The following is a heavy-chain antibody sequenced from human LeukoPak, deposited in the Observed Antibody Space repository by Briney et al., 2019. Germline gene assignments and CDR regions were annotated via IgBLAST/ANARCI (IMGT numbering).Heavy chain of an antibody. CDR3: ARGDPIFGVVIGAFDI. Sequence: ASVKVSCKASGYTFTSCGVSWVRQAPGQGLEWMGWISAYNGNTNYAQKLQGRVTMTTDTSTSTAYMELRSLRSDDTAVYYCARGDPIFGVVIGAFDIWGQGTMVTVSA. CDR2: ISAYNGNT. J-gene: IGHJ3*02. CDR1: GYTFTSCG. V-gene: IGHV1-18*01. D-gene: IGHD3-3*01.